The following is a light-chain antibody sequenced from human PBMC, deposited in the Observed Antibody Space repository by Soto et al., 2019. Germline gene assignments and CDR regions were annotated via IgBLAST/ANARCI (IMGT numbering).Light chain of an antibody. CDR3: QQSYSTLDYT. CDR1: QRISNY. V-gene: IGKV1-39*01. CDR2: AAS. J-gene: IGKJ2*01. Sequence: DIQMTQSPSSLSASVGDRVTITCRASQRISNYLNWYQHKPGKAPRLLIYAASSLQSGVPSRFSGSGYGTDFTLTISSLQPEDFATYSWQQSYSTLDYTFGQGTKVEIK.